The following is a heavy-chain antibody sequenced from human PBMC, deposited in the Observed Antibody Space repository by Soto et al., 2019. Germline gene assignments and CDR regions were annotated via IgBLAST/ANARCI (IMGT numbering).Heavy chain of an antibody. CDR3: ASDTISEYSSSSYYYYYMDV. Sequence: EVQLVESGGGLVQPGGSLRLSCAASGFTFSSYSMNWVRQAPGKGLEWVSYISSSSSNIYYADSVKGRFTISRYNAKHSLYQQMNSLRAEDTAVYYCASDTISEYSSSSYYYYYMDVWVKGTTVTVSS. J-gene: IGHJ6*03. CDR1: GFTFSSYS. D-gene: IGHD6-6*01. CDR2: ISSSSSNI. V-gene: IGHV3-48*01.